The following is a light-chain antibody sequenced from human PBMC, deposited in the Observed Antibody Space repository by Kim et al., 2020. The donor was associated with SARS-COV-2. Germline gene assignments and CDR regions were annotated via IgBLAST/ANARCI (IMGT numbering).Light chain of an antibody. Sequence: SPGQTATHACRACQCVSSHVAWYQQKPGQAPRLLIYGASTRATDIPARFSGSGSGTDFTLTISSLQSEDLAVYHWQQYDDWPPWTFGQGTKVDIK. V-gene: IGKV3-15*01. J-gene: IGKJ1*01. CDR3: QQYDDWPPWT. CDR2: GAS. CDR1: QCVSSH.